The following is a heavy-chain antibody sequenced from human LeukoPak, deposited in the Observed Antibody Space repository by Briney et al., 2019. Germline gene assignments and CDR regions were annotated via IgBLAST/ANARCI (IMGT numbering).Heavy chain of an antibody. V-gene: IGHV3-21*01. CDR2: ITSTL. CDR3: ARGHRLVASPDY. J-gene: IGHJ4*02. CDR1: GFTFGSYS. D-gene: IGHD3-16*01. Sequence: TGASLRLSCVASGFTFGSYSMNWVRQAPGKGLEWVSSITSTLSYADSVKGRFTISRDNAKNSLYLQMNSLRADDTAVYYCARGHRLVASPDYWGQGTLVTVSS.